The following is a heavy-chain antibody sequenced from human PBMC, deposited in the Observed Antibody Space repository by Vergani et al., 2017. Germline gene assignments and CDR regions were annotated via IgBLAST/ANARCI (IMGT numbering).Heavy chain of an antibody. V-gene: IGHV3-21*01. J-gene: IGHJ6*04. D-gene: IGHD1-1*01. CDR3: ARGLGYNWNDFFHYYVMDV. Sequence: EVQLVESGGGLVMPGGSLRLSCAASGFTFSTYSMNWVRQAPGKGLEWASSISSSSSYIYYADSVKGRFTISRDNAKNSLYLQMNSLRAEDTAVYYCARGLGYNWNDFFHYYVMDVWGKGTTVTVSS. CDR1: GFTFSTYS. CDR2: ISSSSSYI.